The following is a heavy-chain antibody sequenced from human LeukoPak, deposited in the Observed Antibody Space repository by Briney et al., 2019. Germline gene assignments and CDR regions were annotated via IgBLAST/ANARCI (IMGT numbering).Heavy chain of an antibody. V-gene: IGHV4-39*01. Sequence: PSETLSLTCTVSGGSLSSSSYYWGWLRQPPGKGLEWIGNFYHSGSPHYNPSLRSRVTISVDTSKNQFSLTLTSVTAADTAVYYCARHGFSSGWKPAYFDYWGQGTLLTVSS. CDR2: FYHSGSP. CDR1: GGSLSSSSYY. CDR3: ARHGFSSGWKPAYFDY. J-gene: IGHJ4*02. D-gene: IGHD6-19*01.